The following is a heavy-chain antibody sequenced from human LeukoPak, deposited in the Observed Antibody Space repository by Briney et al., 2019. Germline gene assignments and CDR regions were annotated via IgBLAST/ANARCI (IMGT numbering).Heavy chain of an antibody. CDR3: AREKGSYDYYYYMDV. J-gene: IGHJ6*03. CDR1: GGSISNYY. D-gene: IGHD3-16*01. Sequence: PSETLSLTCTVSGGSISNYYWSWIRQPAGKGLEWIGRIYSSGSTNYNPSLKSRVTMSVDTSKNPFSLKLSSVTAADTAVYYCAREKGSYDYYYYMDVWDKGTTVTVSS. CDR2: IYSSGST. V-gene: IGHV4-4*07.